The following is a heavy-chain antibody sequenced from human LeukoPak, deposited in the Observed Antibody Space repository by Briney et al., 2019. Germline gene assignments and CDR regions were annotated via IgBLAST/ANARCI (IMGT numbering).Heavy chain of an antibody. V-gene: IGHV4-39*01. CDR2: IYYSGST. J-gene: IGHJ4*02. D-gene: IGHD1-14*01. Sequence: SETLSLTCTVSGGSISSSSYYWDWIRQHPGKGLEWIGTIYYSGSTDYTPSLKSRVTISVDTSNNQFSLMLSSVTAADTAVYYSARRAGLFRKRAYFDYWGQGTLVTVSS. CDR3: ARRAGLFRKRAYFDY. CDR1: GGSISSSSYY.